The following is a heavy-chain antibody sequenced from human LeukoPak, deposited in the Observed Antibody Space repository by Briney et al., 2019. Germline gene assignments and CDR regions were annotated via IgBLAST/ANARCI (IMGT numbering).Heavy chain of an antibody. CDR2: VYYSGTT. V-gene: IGHV4-39*01. CDR1: GGSISGSSYY. Sequence: SETLSLTCTVSGGSISGSSYYWGWLRQPPGEGLEWIGNVYYSGTTYYSPSLESRVTISVDTSKNQFSLKLSSVTAADTAVYYCARQDTITTPGVDYWGQGTPVTVSS. D-gene: IGHD3-3*01. CDR3: ARQDTITTPGVDY. J-gene: IGHJ4*02.